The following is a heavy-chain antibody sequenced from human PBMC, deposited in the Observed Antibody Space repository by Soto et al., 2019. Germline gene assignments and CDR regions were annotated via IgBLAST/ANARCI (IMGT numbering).Heavy chain of an antibody. J-gene: IGHJ4*02. V-gene: IGHV5-51*01. Sequence: PGESLKISCKASGDSFPSFWIAWVRQMPGKGLEWMGSIYPRDSDTRYSPSFQGLVTISADKSISTAYLQWSSLKASDTAMYYCARHNPLDSYGWYIWGQGTLVTVSS. D-gene: IGHD6-19*01. CDR3: ARHNPLDSYGWYI. CDR1: GDSFPSFW. CDR2: IYPRDSDT.